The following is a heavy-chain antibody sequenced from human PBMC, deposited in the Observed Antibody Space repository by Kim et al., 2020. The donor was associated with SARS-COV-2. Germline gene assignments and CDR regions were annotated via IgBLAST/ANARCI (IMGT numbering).Heavy chain of an antibody. V-gene: IGHV3-66*01. CDR3: ARDRGDYYGSGSYLDY. Sequence: GGSLRLSCAASGFTVSSNYMSWVRQAPGKGLEWVSVIYSGGSTYYADSVKGRFTISRDNSKNTLYLQMNSLRAEDTAVYYCARDRGDYYGSGSYLDYWGQGTLVTVSS. CDR1: GFTVSSNY. D-gene: IGHD3-10*01. J-gene: IGHJ4*02. CDR2: IYSGGST.